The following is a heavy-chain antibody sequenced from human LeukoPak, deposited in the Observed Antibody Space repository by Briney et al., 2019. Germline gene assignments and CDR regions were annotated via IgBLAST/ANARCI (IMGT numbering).Heavy chain of an antibody. J-gene: IGHJ4*02. V-gene: IGHV3-74*01. D-gene: IGHD3-10*01. CDR3: ARGGWFIVDY. CDR1: VFTFGSYW. CDR2: INSDGSST. Sequence: QAGESLRLSCAASVFTFGSYWMHWVRQAPGKGLVWFSRINSDGSSTSYADSVKGRFTISRDNAKNTLYLQMNSLRAEDTAVYYCARGGWFIVDYWGQGTLVTVSS.